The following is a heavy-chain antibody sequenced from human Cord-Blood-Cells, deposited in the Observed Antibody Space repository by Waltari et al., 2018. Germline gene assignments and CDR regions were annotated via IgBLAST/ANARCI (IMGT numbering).Heavy chain of an antibody. CDR1: GVTSRRYA. Sequence: QVQLVQSGAEVKKPGSSVTVSCKASGVTSRRYAISWVRQAPGKGLEWMGGIIPIFGTANYAQKFQGRVTITADESTSTAYMELSSLRSEDTAVYYCARSPDSSWYLGMDVWGQGTTVTVSS. J-gene: IGHJ6*02. CDR3: ARSPDSSWYLGMDV. V-gene: IGHV1-69*01. D-gene: IGHD6-13*01. CDR2: IIPIFGTA.